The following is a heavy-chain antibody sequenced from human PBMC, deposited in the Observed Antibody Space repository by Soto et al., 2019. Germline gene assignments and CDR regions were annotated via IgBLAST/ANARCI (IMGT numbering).Heavy chain of an antibody. CDR3: ARESSGITLYGMDV. CDR1: GYTFTGQY. Sequence: VKVSCKASGYTFTGQYMHWVRQAPGQGLEWMGWINPNSGDTNYAQKFQGRVTMTRDTSIGTAYMELSSLRSNDTAIYYCARESSGITLYGMDVWGQGTTVTVSS. D-gene: IGHD1-7*01. J-gene: IGHJ6*02. CDR2: INPNSGDT. V-gene: IGHV1-2*02.